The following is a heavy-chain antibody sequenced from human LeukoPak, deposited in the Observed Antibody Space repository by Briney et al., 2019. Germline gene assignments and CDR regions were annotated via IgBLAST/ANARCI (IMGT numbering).Heavy chain of an antibody. CDR2: INHSGST. Sequence: PSETLSLTCAVYGGSFSGYYWSWIRQPPGKGLEWIGEINHSGSTNYNPSLKSRVTISVDTSKNQFSLKLSSVTAADTAVYYCARGKAYYYDSSGYEFDYWGQGTLVTVSS. CDR1: GGSFSGYY. J-gene: IGHJ4*02. D-gene: IGHD3-22*01. V-gene: IGHV4-34*01. CDR3: ARGKAYYYDSSGYEFDY.